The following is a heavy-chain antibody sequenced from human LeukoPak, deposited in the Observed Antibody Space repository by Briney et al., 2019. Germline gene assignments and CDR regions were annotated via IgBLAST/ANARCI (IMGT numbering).Heavy chain of an antibody. J-gene: IGHJ6*02. CDR3: AKASYSSSWYPLYYYYYGMDV. CDR1: GFTFDNYA. V-gene: IGHV3-43*02. Sequence: GGSLRLSCAASGFTFDNYAIHWVRQAPGKGLEWVSLISGDGGSTYYADSVKGRFTISRDNSKNTLYLQMNSLRAEDTAVYYCAKASYSSSWYPLYYYYYGMDVWGQGTTVTVSS. CDR2: ISGDGGST. D-gene: IGHD6-13*01.